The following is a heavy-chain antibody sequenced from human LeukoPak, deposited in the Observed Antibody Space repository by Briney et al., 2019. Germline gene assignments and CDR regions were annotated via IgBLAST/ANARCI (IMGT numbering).Heavy chain of an antibody. CDR3: ARQTHYTPALEY. J-gene: IGHJ4*02. CDR1: GGSISSNH. CDR2: IYYSGGT. Sequence: SETLSLTCAVSGGSISSNHWSGIRQPPGKGLEWIGYIYYSGGTNYNPSLKSRVTISRNTSKNQFSLKLASVTAADTAVYYCARQTHYTPALEYGGQGTLVTVSS. V-gene: IGHV4-59*08. D-gene: IGHD2-15*01.